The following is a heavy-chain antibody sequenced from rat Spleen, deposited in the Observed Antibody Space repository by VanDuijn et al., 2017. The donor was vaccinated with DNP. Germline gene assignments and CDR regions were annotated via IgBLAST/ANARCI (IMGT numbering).Heavy chain of an antibody. J-gene: IGHJ1*01. CDR2: ISYSGST. Sequence: EVQLRESGPGLVKPSQSLSLTCSVTGYSITSHYWGWIRKFPGNKMEWMGYISYSGSTAYNPSLKSRISITRDTSKNQFFLQLNSVTTEDIATYYCARGLNYGGYSYSWYFDFWGPGTMVTVSS. D-gene: IGHD1-11*01. CDR1: GYSITSHY. V-gene: IGHV3-1*01. CDR3: ARGLNYGGYSYSWYFDF.